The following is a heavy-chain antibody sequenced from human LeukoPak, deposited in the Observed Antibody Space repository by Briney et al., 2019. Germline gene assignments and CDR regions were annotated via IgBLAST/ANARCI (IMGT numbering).Heavy chain of an antibody. CDR2: IYYSGST. V-gene: IGHV4-59*01. D-gene: IGHD3-16*01. Sequence: SETLSLTCTVSGGSISSYYWSWIRQPPGKGLEWIGYIYYSGSTNYNPSLKSRVTISVDTSKNQFSLKLSSVTAADTAVYYCVRGWAYPYFDYWGQGTLVTVSS. CDR3: VRGWAYPYFDY. CDR1: GGSISSYY. J-gene: IGHJ4*02.